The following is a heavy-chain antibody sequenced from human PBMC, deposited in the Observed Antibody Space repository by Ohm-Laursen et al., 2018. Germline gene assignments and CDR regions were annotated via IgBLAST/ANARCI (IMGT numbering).Heavy chain of an antibody. CDR1: GFAFTSSA. D-gene: IGHD3-22*01. CDR3: AAASDSSGYVDSDY. Sequence: VKISCKASGFAFTSSAVQWVRQARGQRLEWIGWIVVGSGNTNYAQKFQERVTITRDMSTSTAYMELSSLRSEDTAVYYCAAASDSSGYVDSDYWGQGTLVTVSS. CDR2: IVVGSGNT. J-gene: IGHJ4*02. V-gene: IGHV1-58*01.